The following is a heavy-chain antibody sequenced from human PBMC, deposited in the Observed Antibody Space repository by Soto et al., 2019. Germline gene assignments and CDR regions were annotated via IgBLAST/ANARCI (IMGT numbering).Heavy chain of an antibody. J-gene: IGHJ6*02. Sequence: QLQLQESGSGLVKPSQTLSLTCAVSGGSISSGGYSWSWIRQPPGKGLEWIGYIYHSGSTYYNPSPKSRVTISVDRPKNQFSLNLSSVTAADTAVYYCARENYYYGSGTGMDVWGQGTTVTVSS. V-gene: IGHV4-30-2*01. D-gene: IGHD3-10*01. CDR1: GGSISSGGYS. CDR2: IYHSGST. CDR3: ARENYYYGSGTGMDV.